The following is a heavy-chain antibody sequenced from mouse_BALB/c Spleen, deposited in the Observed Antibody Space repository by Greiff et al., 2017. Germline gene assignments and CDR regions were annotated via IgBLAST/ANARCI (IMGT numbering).Heavy chain of an antibody. CDR1: GFNIKDTY. CDR3: ALYGNYVSWFAY. J-gene: IGHJ3*01. Sequence: VQLKQSGAELVKPGASVKLSCTASGFNIKDTYMHWVKQRPEQGLEWIGRIDPANGNTKYDPKFQGKATITADTSSNTAYLQLSSLTSEDTAVYCCALYGNYVSWFAYWGQGTLVTVSA. V-gene: IGHV14-3*02. CDR2: IDPANGNT. D-gene: IGHD2-1*01.